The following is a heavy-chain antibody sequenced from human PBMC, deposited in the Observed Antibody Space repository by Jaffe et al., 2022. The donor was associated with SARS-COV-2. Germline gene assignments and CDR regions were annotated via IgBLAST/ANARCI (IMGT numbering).Heavy chain of an antibody. J-gene: IGHJ6*02. Sequence: QVQLQESGPGLVKPSETLSLTCTVSGGSISSYYWSWIRQPPGKGLEWIGYIYYSGSTNYNPSLKSRVTISVDTSKNQFSLKLSSVTAADTAVYYCASLYGSGSYEWGTYYYYGMDVWGQGTTVTVSS. CDR3: ASLYGSGSYEWGTYYYYGMDV. CDR2: IYYSGST. CDR1: GGSISSYY. V-gene: IGHV4-59*01. D-gene: IGHD3-10*01.